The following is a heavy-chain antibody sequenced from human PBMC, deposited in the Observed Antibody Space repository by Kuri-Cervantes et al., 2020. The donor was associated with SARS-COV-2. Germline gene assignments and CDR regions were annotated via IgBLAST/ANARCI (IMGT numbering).Heavy chain of an antibody. CDR1: GFTFSSYS. Sequence: GGSLRLSCAASGFTFSSYSMNWVRQAPGKGLGWVSSISSSSSYIYYADSVKDRFAIPRDNAKNSLYLQMNSLRAEDTAVYYWGRDVNIVVVPAYYYGMDDWGQGTTVTVSS. D-gene: IGHD2-2*01. CDR3: GRDVNIVVVPAYYYGMDD. CDR2: ISSSSSYI. V-gene: IGHV3-21*01. J-gene: IGHJ6*02.